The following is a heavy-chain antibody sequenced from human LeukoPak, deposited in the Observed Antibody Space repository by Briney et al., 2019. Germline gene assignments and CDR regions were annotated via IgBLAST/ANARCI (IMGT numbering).Heavy chain of an antibody. Sequence: PGGSLRLSCAVSGFTFSDNYMTWVRQAPGKGLEWISYINSNSRVIKYADSVKGRFTVSRDNANNSLFLQMNSLRVEDTAVYYCAKAAGWLGDHWGQGTLVTVSS. CDR1: GFTFSDNY. D-gene: IGHD6-19*01. V-gene: IGHV3-11*01. J-gene: IGHJ5*02. CDR3: AKAAGWLGDH. CDR2: INSNSRVI.